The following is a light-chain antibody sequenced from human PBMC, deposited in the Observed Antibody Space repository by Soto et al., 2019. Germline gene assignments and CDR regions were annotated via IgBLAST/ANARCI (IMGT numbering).Light chain of an antibody. J-gene: IGLJ1*01. CDR3: CSFGGSGYV. V-gene: IGLV2-23*02. CDR1: TSDVGI. Sequence: QSLLTQPASLSGSPGHSITISCSGTTSDVGIVSWYQHHPGKAPKLMIHEVTKRPSGVSDRFSGSKSGNSASLTISGLQAEDEADYFCCSFGGSGYVFGTGT. CDR2: EVT.